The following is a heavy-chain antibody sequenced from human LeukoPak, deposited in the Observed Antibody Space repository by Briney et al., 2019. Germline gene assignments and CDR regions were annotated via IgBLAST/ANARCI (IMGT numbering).Heavy chain of an antibody. D-gene: IGHD3-22*01. Sequence: GGSLRLSCAASGFTFSSYAMSWVRQAPGKGLEWVSVIYSGGNTYYADSVKGRFTISRDNSKNTLYLQMNSLRAEDTAVYYCASKDTSGIDYWGQGTLVTVSS. V-gene: IGHV3-53*01. CDR3: ASKDTSGIDY. CDR2: IYSGGNT. CDR1: GFTFSSYA. J-gene: IGHJ4*02.